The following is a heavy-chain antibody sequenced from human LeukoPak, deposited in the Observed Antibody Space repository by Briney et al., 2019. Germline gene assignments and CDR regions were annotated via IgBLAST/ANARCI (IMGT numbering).Heavy chain of an antibody. CDR1: GGSISTYF. Sequence: PSETLSLTCTVSGGSISTYFWSWIRQPAGKGLEWIGRLYTSGSTNYNPSLESRVTISVDTSKNQFSLKLRTVTAADTAVYYCARHSADCTGTSCYLFDPWGQGTLVTVSS. CDR2: LYTSGST. CDR3: ARHSADCTGTSCYLFDP. J-gene: IGHJ5*02. V-gene: IGHV4-4*07. D-gene: IGHD2-2*01.